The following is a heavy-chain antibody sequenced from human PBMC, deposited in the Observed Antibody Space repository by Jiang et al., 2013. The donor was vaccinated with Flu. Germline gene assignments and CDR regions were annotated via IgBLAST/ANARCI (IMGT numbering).Heavy chain of an antibody. J-gene: IGHJ4*02. Sequence: SLTISCKGSGYSFTSYWIAWVRQMPGKGLEWIGIVYPGDSDATYSPSFQGQVTISADKSISTAYLQWSSLKASDTAMYYCARLKYSTSGYDFWSGYYNFDYWGQGTLVIVSS. D-gene: IGHD3-3*01. V-gene: IGHV5-51*01. CDR1: GYSFTSYW. CDR3: ARLKYSTSGYDFWSGYYNFDY. CDR2: VYPGDSDA.